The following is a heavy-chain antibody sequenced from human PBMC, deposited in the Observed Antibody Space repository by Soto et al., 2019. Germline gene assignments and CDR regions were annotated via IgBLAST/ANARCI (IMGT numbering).Heavy chain of an antibody. CDR3: EGTWIKQ. CDR2: MNPNSGNT. J-gene: IGHJ4*02. CDR1: GSTFTSYN. V-gene: IGHV1-8*01. Sequence: QVQLVQSGAEVKKPGASVKVSCKASGSTFTSYNINWVRQATGQGLECMGWMNPNSGNTGYEQKFQGRVTMARATSISTYYMELSSLRSEYTAVYYWEGTWIKQWGEGPLVTVSS. D-gene: IGHD2-2*03.